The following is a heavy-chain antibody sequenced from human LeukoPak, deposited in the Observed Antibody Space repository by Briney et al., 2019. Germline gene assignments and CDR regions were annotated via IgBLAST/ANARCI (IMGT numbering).Heavy chain of an antibody. Sequence: GASVKVSCKASGYTFSNYGISWVRQAPGQGLEWMGWISAYNGNTNYAQNLQGRVTMTTDTSTSTVYMELRSLNSDDTAVYYCARDLNKWALTKLFDYWGQGTLVTVSP. CDR1: GYTFSNYG. CDR3: ARDLNKWALTKLFDY. CDR2: ISAYNGNT. D-gene: IGHD1-26*01. V-gene: IGHV1-18*01. J-gene: IGHJ4*02.